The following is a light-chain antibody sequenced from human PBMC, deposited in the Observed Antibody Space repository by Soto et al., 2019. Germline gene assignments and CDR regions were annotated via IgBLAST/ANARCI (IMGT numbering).Light chain of an antibody. CDR1: QTISSW. J-gene: IGKJ1*01. CDR2: KAS. Sequence: DIQMTQSPSTLSGSVGDRVTITCRASQTISSWLAWYQQKPGKAPKLLIYKASTLKSGVPSRFSGSGSGTDFTLAISSLQPEDSATYYCLQDINYPRTFGQGTKVDIK. V-gene: IGKV1-5*03. CDR3: LQDINYPRT.